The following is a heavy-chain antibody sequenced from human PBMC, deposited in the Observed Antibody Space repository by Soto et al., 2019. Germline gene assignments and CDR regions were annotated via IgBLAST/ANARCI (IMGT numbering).Heavy chain of an antibody. V-gene: IGHV1-69*14. CDR2: ILPVFGTA. Sequence: QVHLVQSGAEVKKPGSSVKVACKASGGTLSTFSINWLRQAPGQRHEWMGNILPVFGTADYAQKFRDRVTITPDKSANTAYMELRSLFSEDAAVYYCARGHEYGGNSDAFDIWGQGTVVTVSS. D-gene: IGHD4-17*01. CDR3: ARGHEYGGNSDAFDI. J-gene: IGHJ3*02. CDR1: GGTLSTFS.